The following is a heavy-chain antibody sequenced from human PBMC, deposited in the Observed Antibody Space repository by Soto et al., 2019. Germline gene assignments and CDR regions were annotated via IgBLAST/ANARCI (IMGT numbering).Heavy chain of an antibody. CDR3: ARINNYDFWSGYYSNWFDP. Sequence: QVTLKESGPVLVKPTETLTLTCTVSGFSLSNARMGVSWIRQPPGKALEWLAHIFSNDEKSYSTSLKSRLTISKDTSKSQVVLTMTNMDPVDTATYYCARINNYDFWSGYYSNWFDPWGQGTLVTVSS. V-gene: IGHV2-26*01. CDR2: IFSNDEK. CDR1: GFSLSNARMG. J-gene: IGHJ5*02. D-gene: IGHD3-3*01.